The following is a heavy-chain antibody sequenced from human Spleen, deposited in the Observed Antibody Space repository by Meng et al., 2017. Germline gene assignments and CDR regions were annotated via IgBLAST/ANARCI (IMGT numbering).Heavy chain of an antibody. CDR2: IYYSGST. CDR3: ASNYGGNSDAFDI. CDR1: GGSISSGGYY. D-gene: IGHD4-23*01. Sequence: QGGDGLLRPSQTLSLTCTVSGGSISSGGYYWSWIRQHPGKGLEWIGYIYYSGSTYYNPSLKSRVTISVDTSKNQFSLKLSSVTAADTAVYYCASNYGGNSDAFDIWGQGTLVTVSS. J-gene: IGHJ4*02. V-gene: IGHV4-31*03.